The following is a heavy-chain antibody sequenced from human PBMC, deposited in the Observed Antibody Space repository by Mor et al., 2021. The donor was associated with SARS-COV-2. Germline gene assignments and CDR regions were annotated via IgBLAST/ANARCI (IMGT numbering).Heavy chain of an antibody. J-gene: IGHJ4*02. D-gene: IGHD1-26*01. V-gene: IGHV1-46*01. CDR3: AREMGTTYYVDY. Sequence: KFQGRVTMTKDTYTSTVYMELSSLRSEDTAVYYCAREMGTTYYVDYWGQGTLVTVSS.